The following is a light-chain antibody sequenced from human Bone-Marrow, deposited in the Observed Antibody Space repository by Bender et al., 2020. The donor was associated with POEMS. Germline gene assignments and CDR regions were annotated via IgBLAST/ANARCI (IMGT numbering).Light chain of an antibody. V-gene: IGLV2-23*01. J-gene: IGLJ2*01. CDR2: EGS. CDR3: CSYVGNYVI. CDR1: TYDLGSYNV. Sequence: QSALTQPASVSGSPGQSITISCTGATYDLGSYNVVSWYQQHPGKVPKLIIYEGSKRPSGISNRFSGSMSGKTASLTISGLQAEDEADYFCCSYVGNYVIFGGGTKLTVL.